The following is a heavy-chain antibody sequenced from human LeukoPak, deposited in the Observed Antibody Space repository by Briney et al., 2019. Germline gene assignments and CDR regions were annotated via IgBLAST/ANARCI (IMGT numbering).Heavy chain of an antibody. V-gene: IGHV3-21*01. J-gene: IGHJ4*02. D-gene: IGHD2-2*01. CDR2: ISSSSYI. CDR3: ARDNWLVVPAAMPLFDY. CDR1: GFTSSSYS. Sequence: GGSLRLSCAASGFTSSSYSMNWVRQAPGKGLEWVSSISSSSYIYYADSVKGRFTISRDNAKNSLYLQMNSLRAEDTAVYYCARDNWLVVPAAMPLFDYWGQGTLVTVSS.